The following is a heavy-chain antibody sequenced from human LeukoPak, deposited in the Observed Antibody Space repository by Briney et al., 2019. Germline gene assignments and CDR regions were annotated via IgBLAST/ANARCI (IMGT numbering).Heavy chain of an antibody. CDR1: GYTFTGYY. CDR2: INPNSGGT. Sequence: GASVKVSCKASGYTFTGYYMHWVRQAPGQGLGWMGWINPNSGGTNYAQKFQGRVTMTRDTSISTAYMELSRLRSDDTAVYYCARWGGLYGDYGFGFDYWGQGTLVTVSS. V-gene: IGHV1-2*02. CDR3: ARWGGLYGDYGFGFDY. J-gene: IGHJ4*02. D-gene: IGHD4-17*01.